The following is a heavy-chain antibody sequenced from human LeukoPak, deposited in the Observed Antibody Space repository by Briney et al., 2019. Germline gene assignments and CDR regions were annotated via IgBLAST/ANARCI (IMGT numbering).Heavy chain of an antibody. CDR1: GFTVSSNY. J-gene: IGHJ4*02. D-gene: IGHD3-9*01. CDR2: IYSGGST. V-gene: IGHV3-53*01. Sequence: PGGSLRLSCAASGFTVSSNYMSWVRQAPGKGLEWVSVIYSGGSTYYADSVKGRFTISRDNSKNTLYLQMNSLRAEDTAVYYCAKDGPNILTGYYMSGIDYWGQGTLVTVSS. CDR3: AKDGPNILTGYYMSGIDY.